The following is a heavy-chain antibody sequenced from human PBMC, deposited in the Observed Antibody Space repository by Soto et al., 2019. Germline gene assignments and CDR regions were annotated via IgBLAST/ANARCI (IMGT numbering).Heavy chain of an antibody. CDR3: ATNYGSGSAHFDY. CDR2: VIPMVGMS. J-gene: IGHJ4*02. CDR1: GGTFNFYS. Sequence: QVQLVQSGAEVKKPGSSVKVSCTASGGTFNFYSISWVRQAPGQGLEWVGRVIPMVGMSEYAQKFQGRVTITADKXTITAYMNLRSLRSEYTAVYYCATNYGSGSAHFDYWGQGTLVTVSS. D-gene: IGHD3-10*01. V-gene: IGHV1-69*02.